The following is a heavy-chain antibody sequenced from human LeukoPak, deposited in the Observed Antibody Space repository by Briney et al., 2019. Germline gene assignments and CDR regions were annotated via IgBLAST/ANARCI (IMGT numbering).Heavy chain of an antibody. CDR1: GFTFSSYE. J-gene: IGHJ4*02. CDR2: ISSSGSTI. D-gene: IGHD3-16*01. V-gene: IGHV3-48*03. CDR3: ARDGGMGNFDY. Sequence: GGSLRLSCAASGFTFSSYEMNWVRQAPGKGLRWVSYISSSGSTIYYADSVKGRFTISRDNAKNSLYLQMNSLRAEDTAVYYCARDGGMGNFDYWGQGILVTVSS.